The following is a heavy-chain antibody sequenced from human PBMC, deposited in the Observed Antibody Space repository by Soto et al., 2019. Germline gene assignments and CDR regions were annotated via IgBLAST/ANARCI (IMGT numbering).Heavy chain of an antibody. CDR3: AKNYFFDS. J-gene: IGHJ4*02. CDR1: GFTFSSYA. Sequence: EVQLLESGGGLVQPGASLRLSCAASGFTFSSYAMSWARQAPGKGLEWVSSIGVSSDAYYADSVKGRFTISRDNSRNTLYLQMNSLRDEDTALYYCAKNYFFDSWCQGTLVTVSS. V-gene: IGHV3-23*01. CDR2: IGVSSDA.